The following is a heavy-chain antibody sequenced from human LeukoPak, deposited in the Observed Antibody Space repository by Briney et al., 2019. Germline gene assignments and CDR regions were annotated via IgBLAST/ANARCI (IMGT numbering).Heavy chain of an antibody. CDR1: GGSFSRYY. V-gene: IGHV4-34*01. CDR2: INHSGST. CDR3: ASSYSSSWNFDY. J-gene: IGHJ4*02. D-gene: IGHD6-13*01. Sequence: SETLSVTCAVYGGSFSRYYWSWIRQPPGKGLEWIGEINHSGSTNYNPSLKSRVTISVDTSKNQFSRKLSSVTAADTAVYYCASSYSSSWNFDYWGQGTLVTVSS.